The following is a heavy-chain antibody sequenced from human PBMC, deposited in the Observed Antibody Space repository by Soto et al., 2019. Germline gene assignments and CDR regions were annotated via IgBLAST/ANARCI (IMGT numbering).Heavy chain of an antibody. CDR3: ARIGRIAVADEDYYYYYGMDV. V-gene: IGHV4-34*01. J-gene: IGHJ6*02. CDR1: GGSFSGYY. D-gene: IGHD6-19*01. CDR2: INHSGST. Sequence: SETLSLTCAVYGGSFSGYYWSWIRQPPGKGLEWIGEINHSGSTNYNPSLKSRVTISVDTSKNQFSLKLSSVTAADTAVYYCARIGRIAVADEDYYYYYGMDVWGQGTTVTVSS.